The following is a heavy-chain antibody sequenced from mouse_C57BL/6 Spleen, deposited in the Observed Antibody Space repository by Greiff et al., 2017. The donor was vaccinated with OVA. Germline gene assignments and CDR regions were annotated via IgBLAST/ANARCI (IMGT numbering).Heavy chain of an antibody. CDR1: GYTFTDYY. D-gene: IGHD1-1*01. V-gene: IGHV1-76*01. J-gene: IGHJ2*01. CDR2: IYPGSGNT. Sequence: VQLQQSGAELVRPGASVKLSCKASGYTFTDYYINWVKQRPGQGLEWIARIYPGSGNTYYNEKFKGKATLTAEKSSSTAYMQLSSLTSEDSAVYFCARGITTVVHFDYWGQGTTLTVSS. CDR3: ARGITTVVHFDY.